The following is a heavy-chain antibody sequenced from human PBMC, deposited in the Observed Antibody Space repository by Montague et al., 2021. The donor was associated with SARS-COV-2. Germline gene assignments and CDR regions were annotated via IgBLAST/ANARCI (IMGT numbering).Heavy chain of an antibody. J-gene: IGHJ4*02. CDR3: ARDDFRWDFDC. Sequence: TLSLTCTVSGDSITSDVSYWSWIRQPAGKGLEWIGRIYTTGSTNYNPSLKSRLTISLDTSKNQFYLRLSSVTAADTAVYYCARDDFRWDFDCWGQGTLVTVSS. V-gene: IGHV4-61*02. CDR1: GDSITSDVSY. CDR2: IYTTGST. D-gene: IGHD2/OR15-2a*01.